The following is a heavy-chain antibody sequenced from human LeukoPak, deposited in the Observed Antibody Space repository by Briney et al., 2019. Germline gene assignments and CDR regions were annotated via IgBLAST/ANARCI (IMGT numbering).Heavy chain of an antibody. CDR2: ISGSGGST. CDR1: GFTFSSYG. V-gene: IGHV3-23*01. CDR3: AKGGLLTYYYYYMDV. Sequence: GGSLRLSCAASGFTFSSYGMSWVRQAPGKGLEWVSAISGSGGSTYYADSVKGRFTISRDNSKNTLYLQMNSLRAEDTAVYYCAKGGLLTYYYYYMDVWGKGTTVTISS. J-gene: IGHJ6*03. D-gene: IGHD2-15*01.